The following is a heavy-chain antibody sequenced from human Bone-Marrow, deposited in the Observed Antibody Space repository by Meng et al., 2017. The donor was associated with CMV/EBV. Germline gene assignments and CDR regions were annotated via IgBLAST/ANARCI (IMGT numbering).Heavy chain of an antibody. CDR2: IKSKTDGGTT. J-gene: IGHJ6*02. CDR3: ARDRSQDPILEWLLPPNYYYYGMDV. D-gene: IGHD3-3*01. Sequence: GGSLRLSCAASGFTFSNAWMSWVRQAPGKGLEWVGRIKSKTDGGTTDYAAPVKGRFTISRDDSKNTLYLQMNSLRAEDTAVYYCARDRSQDPILEWLLPPNYYYYGMDVWGQGTTVTASS. V-gene: IGHV3-15*01. CDR1: GFTFSNAW.